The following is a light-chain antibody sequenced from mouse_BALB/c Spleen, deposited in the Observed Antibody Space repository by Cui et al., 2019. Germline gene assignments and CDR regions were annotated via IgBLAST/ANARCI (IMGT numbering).Light chain of an antibody. CDR3: QQWSSYPRT. J-gene: IGKJ1*01. CDR1: TSVSY. Sequence: QLVLTQSPAIMSASPGEKLTMTCSASTSVSYMYWYQQKPGSSPRLLIYDTSNLASGVPVRFSGSGSGTSYSLTISRMEAEDAATYYCQQWSSYPRTFGGGTKLEIK. V-gene: IGKV4-55*01. CDR2: DTS.